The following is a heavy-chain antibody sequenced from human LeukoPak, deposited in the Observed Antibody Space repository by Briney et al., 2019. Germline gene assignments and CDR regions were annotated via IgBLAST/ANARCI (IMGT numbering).Heavy chain of an antibody. CDR2: ISGSGGST. Sequence: GGSLRLSCAASGFTFSSYDMHWVRQATGKGLEWVSAISGSGGSTYYADSVKGRFTISRDNSKNTLYLQMNSLRAEDTAVYYCAKGHALLYFDYWGQGTLVTVSS. CDR1: GFTFSSYD. J-gene: IGHJ4*02. D-gene: IGHD2-8*01. CDR3: AKGHALLYFDY. V-gene: IGHV3-23*01.